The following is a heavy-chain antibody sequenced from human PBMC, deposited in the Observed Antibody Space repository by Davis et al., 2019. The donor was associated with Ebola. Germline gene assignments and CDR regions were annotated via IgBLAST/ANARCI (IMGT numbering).Heavy chain of an antibody. D-gene: IGHD2-8*02. CDR3: AREYSPPTDIILVLYCDTFDI. CDR2: IVYDGSNI. J-gene: IGHJ3*02. Sequence: SLTLSCPVSGLSFSSYAMHRLLHAPGHSLEWVAVIVYDGSNIYYADPVMGRFTISRDNSKHTLYLQMKSLRAEDTAEYYCAREYSPPTDIILVLYCDTFDIWGQGTMVTVSS. CDR1: GLSFSSYA. V-gene: IGHV3-30-3*01.